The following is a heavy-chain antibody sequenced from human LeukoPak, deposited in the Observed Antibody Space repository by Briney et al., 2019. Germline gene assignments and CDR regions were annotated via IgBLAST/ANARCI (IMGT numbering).Heavy chain of an antibody. CDR1: GFTSSSYE. CDR3: ARGKRQWLAAYYYYYMDV. V-gene: IGHV3-48*03. D-gene: IGHD6-19*01. Sequence: PGGSLRLSCAASGFTSSSYEMNWVRQAPGKGLEWVSYVSSSGSTIYYADSVKGRFTISRDNAKNSLYLQMNSLRAEDTAVYYCARGKRQWLAAYYYYYMDVWGKGTTVTVSS. CDR2: VSSSGSTI. J-gene: IGHJ6*03.